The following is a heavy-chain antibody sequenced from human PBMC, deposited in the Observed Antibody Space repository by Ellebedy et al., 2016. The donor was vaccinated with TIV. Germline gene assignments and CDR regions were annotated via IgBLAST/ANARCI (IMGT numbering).Heavy chain of an antibody. V-gene: IGHV3-23*01. D-gene: IGHD3-22*01. CDR3: ASSITMIVVVAFYMDV. CDR2: ISGSGGST. J-gene: IGHJ6*03. CDR1: GFTFSSYA. Sequence: GGSLRLXXAASGFTFSSYAMSWVRQAPGKGLEWVSAISGSGGSTYYADSVKGRFTISRDNSKNTLYLQMNSLRAEDTAVYYCASSITMIVVVAFYMDVWGKGTTVTVSS.